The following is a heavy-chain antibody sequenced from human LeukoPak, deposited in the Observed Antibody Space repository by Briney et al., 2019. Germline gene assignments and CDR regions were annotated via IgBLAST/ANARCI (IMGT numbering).Heavy chain of an antibody. D-gene: IGHD2-15*01. V-gene: IGHV1-2*02. CDR1: GYTFTDYY. CDR3: ARDEFSGWSRGAFDI. CDR2: INPNSGAT. Sequence: VASVKVSCKASGYTFTDYYMHWVRQAPGQGLEWMGWINPNSGATKYAQKFQGRVTMTRDTTISTAYMELSRLRSDDTAVYYCARDEFSGWSRGAFDIWGQGTMVTVSS. J-gene: IGHJ3*02.